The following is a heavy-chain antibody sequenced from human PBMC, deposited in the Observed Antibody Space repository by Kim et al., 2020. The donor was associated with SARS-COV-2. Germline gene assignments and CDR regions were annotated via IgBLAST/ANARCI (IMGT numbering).Heavy chain of an antibody. V-gene: IGHV3-23*01. CDR1: GFTFSSYA. D-gene: IGHD6-6*01. CDR2: ISGSGGST. Sequence: GGSLRLSCAASGFTFSSYAMSWVRQAPGKGLEWVSAISGSGGSTYYADSVKGRFTISRDNSKNTLYLQMNSLRAEDTAVYYCAKDLRIAARPAFLFDYWGQGTLVTVSS. J-gene: IGHJ4*02. CDR3: AKDLRIAARPAFLFDY.